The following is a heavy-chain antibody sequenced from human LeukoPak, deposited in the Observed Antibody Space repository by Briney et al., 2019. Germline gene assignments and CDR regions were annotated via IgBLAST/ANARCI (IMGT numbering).Heavy chain of an antibody. V-gene: IGHV1-2*04. D-gene: IGHD3-22*01. Sequence: ASVKVSCKASGYTFTGYYMHWVRQAPGQGLEWMGWINPNSGGTNYAQKFQGWVTMTRDTSISTAYMELSRLRSDDTAVYYCARASELVQYDSSGYLDYWGQGTLVTVSS. CDR3: ARASELVQYDSSGYLDY. J-gene: IGHJ4*02. CDR1: GYTFTGYY. CDR2: INPNSGGT.